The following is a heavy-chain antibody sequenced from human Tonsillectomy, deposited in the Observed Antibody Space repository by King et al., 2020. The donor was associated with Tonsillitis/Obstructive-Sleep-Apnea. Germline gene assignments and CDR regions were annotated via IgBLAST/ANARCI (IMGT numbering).Heavy chain of an antibody. CDR3: TTTIFGKGDYYYYMDV. V-gene: IGHV3-49*05. J-gene: IGHJ6*03. CDR2: IGSKTYGVTT. CDR1: GFNFGDYA. D-gene: IGHD3-3*01. Sequence: VQLVESGGDLVKPGRSLTLSCSTSGFNFGDYAVTWFRQAPGKGLEWVGFIGSKTYGVTTEYAASVKGRFTISRDDSKSIAYLQMNSLKTDDTAVYYCTTTIFGKGDYYYYMDVWGKGTTVTVS.